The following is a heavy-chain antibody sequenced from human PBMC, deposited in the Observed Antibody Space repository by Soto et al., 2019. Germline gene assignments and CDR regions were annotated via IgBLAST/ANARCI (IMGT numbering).Heavy chain of an antibody. V-gene: IGHV3-30*18. CDR2: ISYDGSNK. Sequence: GGSLRLSCAASGFTFSSYGMHWVRQAPGKGLEWVAVISYDGSNKYYADSVKGRFTISRDNSKNTLYLQMNSLRAEDTAVYYCAKSQGEGRYYGMDVWGQGTTVTVSS. D-gene: IGHD3-16*01. J-gene: IGHJ6*02. CDR3: AKSQGEGRYYGMDV. CDR1: GFTFSSYG.